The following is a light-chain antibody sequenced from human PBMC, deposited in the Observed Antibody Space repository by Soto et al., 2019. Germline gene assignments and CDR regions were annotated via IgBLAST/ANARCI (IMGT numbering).Light chain of an antibody. CDR3: RSFAGGGNPLL. Sequence: QSVLTQPPSASGSLGQSVTISCTGTSSDVGGYNYVSWHQQHPGKAPKVMIYEVTKRPPGVHDRFSGSKSVNTASLTVSGLQADDEADYYCRSFAGGGNPLLLGGGTKVTLL. CDR2: EVT. CDR1: SSDVGGYNY. V-gene: IGLV2-8*01. J-gene: IGLJ2*01.